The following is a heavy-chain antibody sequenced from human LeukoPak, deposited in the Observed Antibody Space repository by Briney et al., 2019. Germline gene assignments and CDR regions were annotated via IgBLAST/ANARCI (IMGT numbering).Heavy chain of an antibody. CDR2: INANGGST. Sequence: GSLRPPCAASGFPFHSFAMKWVRQAPGKGLEGVSGINANGGSTYQPDPEKGRFPISRDNYKPTLSLPMHSLRPEDTAVYYCGKYLGYCYGSGSYLDYWGQGTLVTVSS. D-gene: IGHD3-10*01. CDR1: GFPFHSFA. V-gene: IGHV3-23*01. J-gene: IGHJ4*02. CDR3: GKYLGYCYGSGSYLDY.